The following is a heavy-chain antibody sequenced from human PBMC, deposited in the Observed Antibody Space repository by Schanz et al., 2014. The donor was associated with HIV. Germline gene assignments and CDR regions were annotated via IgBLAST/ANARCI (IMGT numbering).Heavy chain of an antibody. CDR3: ARSRYGDHPYYFDL. Sequence: QVQLVQSGAEVKKPGSSVKVSCKASGGTFSNYAISWVRQAPGQGLEWLGLIMPKFGTENYAQKYQGRVTLTADATTAYMDLSSLKFEDTAVYYCARSRYGDHPYYFDLWGQGTPVAVS. V-gene: IGHV1-69*01. CDR1: GGTFSNYA. D-gene: IGHD2-21*02. CDR2: IMPKFGTE. J-gene: IGHJ4*02.